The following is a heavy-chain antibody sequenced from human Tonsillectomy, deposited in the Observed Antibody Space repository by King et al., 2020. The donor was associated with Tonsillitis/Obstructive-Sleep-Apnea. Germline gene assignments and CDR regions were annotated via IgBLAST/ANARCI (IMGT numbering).Heavy chain of an antibody. CDR3: VKDGGTNYYHYYMDV. Sequence: VQLVESGGGLVQPGRSLRLSCVASGFTFDDYAMHWVRQAPGKGLEWVSGVSWNSGSRGYEDSVKGRFTISRDNAKNSLYLQMSSLRTEDTALYYCVKDGGTNYYHYYMDVWGKGTTVTVSS. CDR1: GFTFDDYA. J-gene: IGHJ6*03. CDR2: VSWNSGSR. D-gene: IGHD1-1*01. V-gene: IGHV3-9*01.